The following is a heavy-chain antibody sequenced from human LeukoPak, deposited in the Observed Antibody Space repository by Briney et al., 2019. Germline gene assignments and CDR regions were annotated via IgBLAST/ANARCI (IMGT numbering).Heavy chain of an antibody. Sequence: AASVKVSCKASGYTFTSYGINWVRQATGQGLEWMGWMNPNSGNTGYAQKFQGRVTMTRNTSISTAYMELSSPRSEDTAVYYCARGRDEFSDAFDIWGQGTMVTVSS. CDR2: MNPNSGNT. D-gene: IGHD2-21*02. J-gene: IGHJ3*02. CDR3: ARGRDEFSDAFDI. CDR1: GYTFTSYG. V-gene: IGHV1-8*02.